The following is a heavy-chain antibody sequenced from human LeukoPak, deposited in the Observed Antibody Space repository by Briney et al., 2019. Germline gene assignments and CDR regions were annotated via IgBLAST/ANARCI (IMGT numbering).Heavy chain of an antibody. V-gene: IGHV3-74*01. CDR3: AKDRPPGGSPLMDY. D-gene: IGHD1-26*01. CDR1: GFTFSRYW. CDR2: INSDGSTT. Sequence: GGSLTLSCAASGFTFSRYWMNWVRQAPGKGLVWVSRINSDGSTTRYADSVKGRFTISRDNSKNTVFLQMNSLRAEDTAVYYCAKDRPPGGSPLMDYWGQGTLVTVSS. J-gene: IGHJ4*02.